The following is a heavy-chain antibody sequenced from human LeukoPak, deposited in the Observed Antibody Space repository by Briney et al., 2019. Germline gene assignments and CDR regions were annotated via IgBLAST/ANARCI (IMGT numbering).Heavy chain of an antibody. D-gene: IGHD6-19*01. CDR2: MNPNSGNT. CDR3: ARGWKQWPNYYYYYGMDV. J-gene: IGHJ6*02. V-gene: IGHV1-8*01. Sequence: ASVKASCKASGYTFTSYDINWVRQATGQGLEWMGWMNPNSGNTGYAQKFQGRVTMTRNTSMSTAYMELSSLRSEDTAVYYCARGWKQWPNYYYYYGMDVWGQGTTVTVSS. CDR1: GYTFTSYD.